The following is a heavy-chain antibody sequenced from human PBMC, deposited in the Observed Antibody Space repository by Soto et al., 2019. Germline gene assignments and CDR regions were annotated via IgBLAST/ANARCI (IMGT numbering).Heavy chain of an antibody. CDR2: IWHTGTYN. CDR1: GFTFSDYS. J-gene: IGHJ6*02. CDR3: ARVQTVRPVYHYEQGMDV. V-gene: IGHV3-33*01. Sequence: QVQLVESGGGVVQPGRSLRLSCATSGFTFSDYSMHWVRQPAGKGLEWVAVIWHTGTYNYYADSVKGRFTISRDNSKNAIYLQMNSLATEDTAVYFCARVQTVRPVYHYEQGMDVWGQGTTVTVSS. D-gene: IGHD3-10*01.